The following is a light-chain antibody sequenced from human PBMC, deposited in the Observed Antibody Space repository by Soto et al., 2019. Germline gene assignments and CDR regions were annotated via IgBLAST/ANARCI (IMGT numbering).Light chain of an antibody. Sequence: QPVLTQPPSASGTPGQRVTISCSGSSSNIGSNYVYWYQQLPGTAPKLLIYSNNQRPSGVPDRFSGSKSGTSASLAISGLRSEDEADYYCAAWDDSLSGAWVFGGGTKLTVL. CDR2: SNN. CDR1: SSNIGSNY. V-gene: IGLV1-47*02. CDR3: AAWDDSLSGAWV. J-gene: IGLJ3*02.